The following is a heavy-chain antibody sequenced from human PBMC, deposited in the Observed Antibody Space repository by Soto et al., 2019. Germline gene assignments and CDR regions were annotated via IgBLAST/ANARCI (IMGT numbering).Heavy chain of an antibody. Sequence: SVKVSCKASGGTFSSYAISWVRQAPGQGLEWMGGIIPIFGTANYAQKFQGRVTITADESTSTAYMELSSLRSEDTAVYYCARESDVVVTATHWGQGTLVTVFS. CDR3: ARESDVVVTATH. V-gene: IGHV1-69*13. J-gene: IGHJ4*02. D-gene: IGHD2-21*02. CDR1: GGTFSSYA. CDR2: IIPIFGTA.